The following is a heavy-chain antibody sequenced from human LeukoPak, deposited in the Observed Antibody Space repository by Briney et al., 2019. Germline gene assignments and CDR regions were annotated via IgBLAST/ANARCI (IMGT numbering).Heavy chain of an antibody. CDR1: GLTFSNYA. V-gene: IGHV3-23*01. D-gene: IGHD1-26*01. CDR2: ISAGSGST. CDR3: AIQGSSIPY. J-gene: IGHJ1*01. Sequence: GGSLTLSCAASGLTFSNYAMTWVRQAPGNGQEWVSGISAGSGSTYYADSVKGRFTISRDNSKNTLYLQMSSLRAEDTAIYYCAIQGSSIPYWGQGTLATVSS.